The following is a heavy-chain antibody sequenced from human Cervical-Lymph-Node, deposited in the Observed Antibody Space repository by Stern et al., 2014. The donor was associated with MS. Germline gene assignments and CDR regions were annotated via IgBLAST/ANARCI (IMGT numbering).Heavy chain of an antibody. CDR2: FDPEDGET. J-gene: IGHJ3*02. Sequence: VQLVQSGAEVKEAGASVKVSCKVSGHTLTELFIHWVRQAPGKGLEWMGGFDPEDGETIYAKKFQGRVPMTEDTSTDIAYMELSSLRSEDTALYYCATDPGLRSADDSFDIWGQGTLVTVSS. CDR1: GHTLTELF. CDR3: ATDPGLRSADDSFDI. D-gene: IGHD3-16*01. V-gene: IGHV1-24*01.